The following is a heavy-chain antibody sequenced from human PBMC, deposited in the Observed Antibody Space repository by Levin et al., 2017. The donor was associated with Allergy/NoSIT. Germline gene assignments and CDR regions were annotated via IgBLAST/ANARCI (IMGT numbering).Heavy chain of an antibody. CDR3: AKEVAAAGEVPYFQH. CDR2: ISYDGSNK. CDR1: GFTFSSYG. Sequence: GGSLRLSCAASGFTFSSYGMHWVRQAPGKGLEWVAVISYDGSNKYYADSVKGRFTISRDNSKNTLYLQMNSLRAEDTAVYYCAKEVAAAGEVPYFQHWGQGTLVTVSS. V-gene: IGHV3-30*18. D-gene: IGHD6-13*01. J-gene: IGHJ1*01.